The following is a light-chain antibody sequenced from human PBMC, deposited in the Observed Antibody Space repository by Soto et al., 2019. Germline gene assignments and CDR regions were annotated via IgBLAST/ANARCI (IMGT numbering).Light chain of an antibody. CDR2: KTS. J-gene: IGKJ4*01. Sequence: DIQMTQSPSTLSASVGDRVTITCRASQSINNWLAWYQQKPGKAPKLLIYKTSDLESGVPSRFSGSGSGTEFSLTISSLQPDDFATYYCQQYKSFPLTFGGGTRVEVK. CDR3: QQYKSFPLT. CDR1: QSINNW. V-gene: IGKV1-5*03.